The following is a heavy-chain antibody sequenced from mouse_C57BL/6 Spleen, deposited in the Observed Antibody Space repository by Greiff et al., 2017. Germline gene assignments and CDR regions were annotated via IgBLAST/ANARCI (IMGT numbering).Heavy chain of an antibody. CDR3: ARAPPYDYDSMDY. D-gene: IGHD2-4*01. CDR1: GYTFTSYW. Sequence: QVQLQQPGAELVMPGASVKLSCKASGYTFTSYWMHWVKQRPGQGLEWIGEIDPSDSYTNYNQKFKGKSTLTVDKSSSTAYMQLSSLTSEDSAVYYCARAPPYDYDSMDYWGQGNSGTGSS. V-gene: IGHV1-69*01. J-gene: IGHJ4*01. CDR2: IDPSDSYT.